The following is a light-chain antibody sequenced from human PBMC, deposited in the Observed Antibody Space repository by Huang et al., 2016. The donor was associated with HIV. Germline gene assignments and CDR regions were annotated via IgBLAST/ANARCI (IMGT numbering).Light chain of an antibody. J-gene: IGKJ1*01. CDR2: CAS. V-gene: IGKV3-20*01. CDR1: QSDSSSY. CDR3: QQYDSSPWT. Sequence: EIVLTQSPGTLSLSPGERATLSCRASQSDSSSYFAWSQQKPGQAPRLLFYCASSKATGIPDRCSGSRSGTDFTLTISRLEPEEFAVYYCQQYDSSPWTFGQGTKVEIK.